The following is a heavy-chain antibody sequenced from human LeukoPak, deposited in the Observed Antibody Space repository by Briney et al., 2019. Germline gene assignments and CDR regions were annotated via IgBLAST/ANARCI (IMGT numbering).Heavy chain of an antibody. V-gene: IGHV3-30-3*01. Sequence: AGGSLRLSCAASGFTFSSYAMHWVRQAPGKGLEWVAVISYDGSNKYYADSVKGRFTISRDNSKNTLYLQMNSLRAEDTAVYYCARDGIAAAGTEVDYWGQGTLVTVSS. D-gene: IGHD6-13*01. CDR2: ISYDGSNK. CDR3: ARDGIAAAGTEVDY. CDR1: GFTFSSYA. J-gene: IGHJ4*02.